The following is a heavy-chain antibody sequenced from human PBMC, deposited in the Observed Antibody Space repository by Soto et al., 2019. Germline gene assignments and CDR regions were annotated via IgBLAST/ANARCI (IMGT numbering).Heavy chain of an antibody. D-gene: IGHD1-26*01. CDR3: ARDPSNTSGNRIWFDP. CDR2: ISCYNGDT. V-gene: IGHV1-18*04. Sequence: ASVKVSCKASGYTFRSHGITWVRQAPGQGLEWMGWISCYNGDTNYAQKFQGRVTMTTDTPTSTAYMELRSLRSDDTAVYYCARDPSNTSGNRIWFDPWGQGTLVTVSS. J-gene: IGHJ5*02. CDR1: GYTFRSHG.